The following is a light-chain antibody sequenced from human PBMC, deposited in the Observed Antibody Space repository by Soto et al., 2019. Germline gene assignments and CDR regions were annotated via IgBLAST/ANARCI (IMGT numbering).Light chain of an antibody. CDR2: DAS. Sequence: EVVLTHSPTTLSVSPGRRSTLSCRARQYIGSAVAWYHQRSGQAPRLLXFDASIRVPTTPARFSGSGSGTEFTLTISSLQSEDFAVYYCQQYNNWTPWTFGQGTKVDIK. CDR3: QQYNNWTPWT. CDR1: QYIGSA. V-gene: IGKV3-15*01. J-gene: IGKJ1*01.